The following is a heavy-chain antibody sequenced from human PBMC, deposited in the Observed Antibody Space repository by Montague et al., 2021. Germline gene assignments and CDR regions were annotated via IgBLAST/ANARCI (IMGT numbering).Heavy chain of an antibody. Sequence: SETLSLTCTVSGGSISSFYWSWIRQPPEKGLELIAYIYYSGSAGGTTTYNPSLKIRVTISVDSSKNQLSLQLTSVTTADTAVYYCARGRGNSYVSFDSWGQGTLISVSS. J-gene: IGHJ4*02. V-gene: IGHV4-59*13. CDR2: IYYSGSAGGTT. CDR1: GGSISSFY. CDR3: ARGRGNSYVSFDS. D-gene: IGHD5-18*01.